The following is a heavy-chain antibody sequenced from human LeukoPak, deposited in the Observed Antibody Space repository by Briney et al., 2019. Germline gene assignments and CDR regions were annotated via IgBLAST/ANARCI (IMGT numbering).Heavy chain of an antibody. D-gene: IGHD2-15*01. CDR3: AREHHFESYCSGGSCYGDYFDY. V-gene: IGHV4-34*01. CDR2: INHSGST. Sequence: SETLSLTCAVYGGSFSGYYWSWIRQPPGKGLEWIGEINHSGSTNYNPSLKSRVTISVDTSKNQFSLKLSSVTAADTAVYYCAREHHFESYCSGGSCYGDYFDYWGQGTLVTVSS. CDR1: GGSFSGYY. J-gene: IGHJ4*02.